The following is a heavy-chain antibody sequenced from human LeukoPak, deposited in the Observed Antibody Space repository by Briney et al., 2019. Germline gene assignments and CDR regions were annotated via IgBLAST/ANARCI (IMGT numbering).Heavy chain of an antibody. CDR1: GFTFSNYW. V-gene: IGHV3-7*01. Sequence: GGSLRLSCAASGFTFSNYWMSWVRQAPGKGLEWVGNIKQDGSEKYYVDSVKGRFTISRDNARNSLYLQMNSLRAEVTAVYYCARDREGFGESYFDYWGQGTLVTVSS. CDR2: IKQDGSEK. J-gene: IGHJ4*02. CDR3: ARDREGFGESYFDY. D-gene: IGHD3-10*01.